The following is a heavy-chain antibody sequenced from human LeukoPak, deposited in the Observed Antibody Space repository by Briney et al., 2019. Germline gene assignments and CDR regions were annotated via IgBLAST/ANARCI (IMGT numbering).Heavy chain of an antibody. CDR1: GGSISSSSYY. CDR2: IYYSGST. J-gene: IGHJ4*02. CDR3: ARALRIAAAVDYFDY. D-gene: IGHD6-13*01. Sequence: SETLSLTCTVSGGSISSSSYYWGWIRQPPGKGLEWIGSIYYSGSTYYNPSLKSRVTISVDTSKNQFSLKLSSVTAADTAVYYCARALRIAAAVDYFDYWGQGTLVTVSS. V-gene: IGHV4-39*07.